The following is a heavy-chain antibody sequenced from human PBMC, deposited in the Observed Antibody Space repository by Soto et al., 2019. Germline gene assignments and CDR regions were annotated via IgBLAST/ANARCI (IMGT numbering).Heavy chain of an antibody. CDR2: INHSGST. V-gene: IGHV4-34*01. Sequence: PSETLSLTCAVYGGSFSGYYWSWIRQPPGKGLEWIGEINHSGSTNYNPSLKSRVTISVDTSKNQFSLKLSSVTAADTAVYYCASISYSPSSWFDPWGQGTLVTVSS. J-gene: IGHJ5*02. CDR3: ASISYSPSSWFDP. CDR1: GGSFSGYY. D-gene: IGHD3-10*01.